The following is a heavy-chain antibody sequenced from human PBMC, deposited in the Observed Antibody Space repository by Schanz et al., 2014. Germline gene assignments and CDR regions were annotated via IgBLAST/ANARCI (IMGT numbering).Heavy chain of an antibody. Sequence: QVQLVQSGAEVKKPGSSMKVSCKASGGTFNSYTISWVRQAPGQGLEWMGRINPSGGSTTYAQKFQGRVTMTRDTSTSTAYIELHILTSEDTAVYYCARGRTFDYWGQGTLVTVSS. CDR3: ARGRTFDY. V-gene: IGHV1-46*02. CDR1: GGTFNSYT. CDR2: INPSGGST. J-gene: IGHJ4*02.